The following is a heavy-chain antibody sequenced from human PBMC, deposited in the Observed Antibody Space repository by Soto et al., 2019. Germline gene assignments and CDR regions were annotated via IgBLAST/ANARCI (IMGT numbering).Heavy chain of an antibody. CDR1: GFSVSSDY. V-gene: IGHV3-23*01. CDR2: ITGSGRDA. J-gene: IGHJ4*02. D-gene: IGHD2-8*01. Sequence: GGSLRLSCAASGFSVSSDYMSWVRQAPGKGLDWVSGITGSGRDAYYADSVKGRFTISRDNSKNMVFLQMNSLRAEDTALYYCAKNGLDNSPSAIDSWGPGTLVTVSS. CDR3: AKNGLDNSPSAIDS.